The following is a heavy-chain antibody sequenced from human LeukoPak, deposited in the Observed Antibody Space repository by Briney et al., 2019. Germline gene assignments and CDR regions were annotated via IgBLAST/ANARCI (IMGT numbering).Heavy chain of an antibody. J-gene: IGHJ5*02. V-gene: IGHV3-30*03. Sequence: PGGSLRLSCAASGFTFSSYGMHWVRQAPGRGLEWVAMISYDGTYKYYPDSVKGRFTISRDNSKNILYLQINSLRIEDTAVYYCARGPDPKFCSTTNCPKWFGPWGQGTLVTFSS. D-gene: IGHD2-2*01. CDR1: GFTFSSYG. CDR3: ARGPDPKFCSTTNCPKWFGP. CDR2: ISYDGTYK.